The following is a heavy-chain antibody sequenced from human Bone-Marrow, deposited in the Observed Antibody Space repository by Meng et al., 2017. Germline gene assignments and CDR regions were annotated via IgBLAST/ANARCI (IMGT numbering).Heavy chain of an antibody. D-gene: IGHD2-21*02. CDR2: IIPIFGTA. Sequence: SVKVSCKASGGTFSSYAISWVRQAPGQGLEWMGGIIPIFGTANYAQKFQGRVTITADKSTSTAYMELSGLRSEDTAMYYCAINGCGVDCQSTRKRSLNPYWYFDLWGHGTLVTVSS. V-gene: IGHV1-69*06. CDR3: AINGCGVDCQSTRKRSLNPYWYFDL. J-gene: IGHJ2*01. CDR1: GGTFSSYA.